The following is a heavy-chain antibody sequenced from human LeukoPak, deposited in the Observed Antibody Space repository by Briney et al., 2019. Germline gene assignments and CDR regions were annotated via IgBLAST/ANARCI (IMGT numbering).Heavy chain of an antibody. V-gene: IGHV3-30*04. CDR2: ISDDGGNE. CDR3: AKDSSGWSHAFDI. CDR1: GFTFSRYA. D-gene: IGHD6-19*01. Sequence: GGSLRLSCAASGFTFSRYAMHWVRQAPGMGLAWVAVISDDGGNEYYLESVKGRFTISRDNSKNTLYLQMNSLRAEDTALYYCAKDSSGWSHAFDIWGQGTMVTVSS. J-gene: IGHJ3*02.